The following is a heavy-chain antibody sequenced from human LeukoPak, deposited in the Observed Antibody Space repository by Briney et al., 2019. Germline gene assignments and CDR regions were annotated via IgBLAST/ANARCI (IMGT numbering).Heavy chain of an antibody. CDR3: AKDHGVAAAGIPKWFDY. CDR2: ISGSGGNT. D-gene: IGHD6-13*01. CDR1: GFTFSSYA. J-gene: IGHJ4*02. V-gene: IGHV3-23*01. Sequence: GGSLRLSCAASGFTFSSYAMSWVRQAPGKGLEWVSAISGSGGNTYYADSVKGRFTISRDNSKNTLYLQMNSLRAEDTAVYYCAKDHGVAAAGIPKWFDYWGQGTLVTVSS.